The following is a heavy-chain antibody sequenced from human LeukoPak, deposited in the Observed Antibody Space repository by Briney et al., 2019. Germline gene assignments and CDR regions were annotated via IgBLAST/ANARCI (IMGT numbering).Heavy chain of an antibody. D-gene: IGHD1-26*01. V-gene: IGHV1-69*04. J-gene: IGHJ6*02. CDR1: GGTFSSYA. Sequence: VASVKVSCKASGGTFSSYAISWVRQAPGQGLEWMGMIIPILGIANYAQKFQGRVTITADKSTSTAYMELSSLRSEDTAVYYCARHPPGIVGTLFYYGMDVWGQGTTVTVSS. CDR2: IIPILGIA. CDR3: ARHPPGIVGTLFYYGMDV.